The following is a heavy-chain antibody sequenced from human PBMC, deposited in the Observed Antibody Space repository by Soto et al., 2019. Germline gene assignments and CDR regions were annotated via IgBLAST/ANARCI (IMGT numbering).Heavy chain of an antibody. D-gene: IGHD1-1*01. J-gene: IGHJ4*02. V-gene: IGHV3-23*01. CDR2: ISTTGGST. CDR3: ARPDGATYNFRY. Sequence: DVQLLESGGSLVQPGGSLRLSCAASGFTFNAYSLSWVRQAPGKGLQWVSAISTTGGSTYYADSVKGRFTISRDNPQNTLSLQMNSLRAEDTAVYYCARPDGATYNFRYWGQGTLVTVSS. CDR1: GFTFNAYS.